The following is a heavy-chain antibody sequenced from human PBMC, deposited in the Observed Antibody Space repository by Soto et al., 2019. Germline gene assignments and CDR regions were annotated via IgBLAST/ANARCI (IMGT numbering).Heavy chain of an antibody. Sequence: PGGSLRLSCAASGFTFTSSGMHWVRQAPGKGLEWVAVISYDGSKKYYADSVKGRATISRDNSKNTVSLQMSSLRGEDTALYFCAKEGCSRTSCEASLDVWGRGTTVTVSS. CDR1: GFTFTSSG. V-gene: IGHV3-30*18. D-gene: IGHD2-2*01. CDR2: ISYDGSKK. CDR3: AKEGCSRTSCEASLDV. J-gene: IGHJ6*02.